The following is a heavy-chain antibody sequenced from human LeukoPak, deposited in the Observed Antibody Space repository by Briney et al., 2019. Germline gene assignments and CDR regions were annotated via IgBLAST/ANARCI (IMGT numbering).Heavy chain of an antibody. V-gene: IGHV3-53*01. D-gene: IGHD2/OR15-2a*01. CDR1: GFTVSSNY. CDR3: TFDYYYYMDV. J-gene: IGHJ6*03. CDR2: IYSGGST. Sequence: PGGSLRLSCAASGFTVSSNYMNWVRQAPGKGLEWVSVIYSGGSTYYADSVKGRFTISRDNAKNTLYLQMNSLRAEDTAVYYCTFDYYYYMDVWGKGTTVTVSS.